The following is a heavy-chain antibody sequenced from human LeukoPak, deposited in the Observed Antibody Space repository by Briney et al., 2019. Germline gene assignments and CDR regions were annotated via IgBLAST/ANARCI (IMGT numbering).Heavy chain of an antibody. D-gene: IGHD3-16*01. V-gene: IGHV4-59*01. CDR2: IDYSGST. CDR3: ARDRALGSGKYYFDY. CDR1: GGSLHNYY. Sequence: PSETLSLTCTVSGGSLHNYYWSWIRQPPGKGLEWIGYIDYSGSTNYNPSLKSRVTISVDTSQNQFSLKLSSVTAADTAVYYCARDRALGSGKYYFDYWGQATLVTVSA. J-gene: IGHJ4*02.